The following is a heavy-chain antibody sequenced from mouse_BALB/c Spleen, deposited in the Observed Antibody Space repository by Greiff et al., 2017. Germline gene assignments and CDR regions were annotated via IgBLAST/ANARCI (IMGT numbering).Heavy chain of an antibody. J-gene: IGHJ2*01. CDR1: GYAFSSYW. CDR2: IYPGDGDT. D-gene: IGHD2-1*01. V-gene: IGHV1-80*01. Sequence: VKLQQSGAELVRPGSSVKISCKASGYAFSSYWMNWVKQRPGQGLEWIGQIYPGDGDTNYNGKFKGKATLTADKSSSTAYMQLSSLTSEDSAVYFCARDGYGNSPYWGQGTTLTVSS. CDR3: ARDGYGNSPY.